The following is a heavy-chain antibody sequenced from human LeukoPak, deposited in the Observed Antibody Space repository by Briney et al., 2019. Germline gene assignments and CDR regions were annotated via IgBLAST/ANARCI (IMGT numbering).Heavy chain of an antibody. CDR1: GYSISRGYY. J-gene: IGHJ4*02. Sequence: PSETLSLTCGVSGYSISRGYYWAWLRQPPGKGLEWIGTIYHIGSTYYNPSLESRVTISVDTSKNEFSLNLSSVTAADTAMYFCARAGWIITSGIDYWGQGALVTVSS. CDR3: ARAGWIITSGIDY. D-gene: IGHD3-10*01. V-gene: IGHV4-38-2*01. CDR2: IYHIGST.